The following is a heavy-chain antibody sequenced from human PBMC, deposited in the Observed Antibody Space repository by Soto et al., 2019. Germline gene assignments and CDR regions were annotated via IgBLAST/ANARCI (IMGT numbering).Heavy chain of an antibody. Sequence: VSCKASGYTCTIYYMHWVRQAPGQGLEWMGIINPSGGSTSYAQKFQGRVTMTRDTSTSTVYMELSSLRSEDTAVYYCARVRPTPHDYRGWFDTCGQGTLATVSS. J-gene: IGHJ5*02. D-gene: IGHD3-16*01. CDR2: INPSGGST. CDR1: GYTCTIYY. V-gene: IGHV1-46*01. CDR3: ARVRPTPHDYRGWFDT.